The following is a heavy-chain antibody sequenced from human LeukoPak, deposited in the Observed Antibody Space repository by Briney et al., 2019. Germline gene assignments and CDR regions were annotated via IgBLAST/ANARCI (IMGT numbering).Heavy chain of an antibody. D-gene: IGHD2-21*02. CDR1: GFTFSSYA. CDR3: AKWVTATHYFDY. Sequence: GGSLRLSCAASGFTFSSYAMSWVRQAPGKGLEWVSAISGSGGSTYYADSVKGRFTVSRDNSKNTLYLQMNSLRAEDTAVYYCAKWVTATHYFDYWGQGTLVTVSS. J-gene: IGHJ4*02. V-gene: IGHV3-23*01. CDR2: ISGSGGST.